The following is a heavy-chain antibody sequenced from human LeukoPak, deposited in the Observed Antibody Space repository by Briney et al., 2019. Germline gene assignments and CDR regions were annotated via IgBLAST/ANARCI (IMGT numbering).Heavy chain of an antibody. D-gene: IGHD3-10*01. CDR1: GGSISDNDYS. CDR2: THYSGTT. CDR3: ARRYYFVSGSYYPFDF. J-gene: IGHJ4*02. Sequence: SETLSLTCNVSGGSISDNDYSWDWFRQPPGKGLEWMGCTHYSGTTYSNPSLKSRISISVDTSKSQFSLKLRSVTAADTAVYYCARRYYFVSGSYYPFDFWGQGTLVTVSS. V-gene: IGHV4-39*01.